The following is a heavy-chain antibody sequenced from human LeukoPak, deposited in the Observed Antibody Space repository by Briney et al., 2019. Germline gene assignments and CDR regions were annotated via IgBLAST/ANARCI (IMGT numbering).Heavy chain of an antibody. CDR1: GFTFSSYW. V-gene: IGHV3-74*01. CDR2: INSDGSST. CDR3: ARAHYDFWGGSYFDY. D-gene: IGHD3-3*01. Sequence: GGSLRLSCAASGFTFSSYWMHWVRQAPGKGLVWVSRINSDGSSTSYADSVKGRFTISRDNAKNTLYLQMNSLRAEDTAVYYCARAHYDFWGGSYFDYWGQGTLVTVSS. J-gene: IGHJ4*02.